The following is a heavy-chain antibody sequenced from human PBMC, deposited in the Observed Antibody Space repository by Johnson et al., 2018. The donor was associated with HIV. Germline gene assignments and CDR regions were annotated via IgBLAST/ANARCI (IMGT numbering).Heavy chain of an antibody. CDR3: ARRGLANAFDI. Sequence: VQLVESGGGVVQPGRSLRLSCAASGFTFSSNYMSWVRQAPGKGLAWVSVIYSGGSTYYADSVKGRFPISRDNAKSSVYLQMNSLRAEDTAVYYCARRGLANAFDIWGQGTMVTVSS. D-gene: IGHD3-10*01. V-gene: IGHV3-66*01. CDR2: IYSGGST. J-gene: IGHJ3*02. CDR1: GFTFSSNY.